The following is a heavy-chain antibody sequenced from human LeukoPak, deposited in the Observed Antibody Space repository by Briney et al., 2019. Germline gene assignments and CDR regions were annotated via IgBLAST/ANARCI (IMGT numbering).Heavy chain of an antibody. CDR3: AKDLGSLRFDC. CDR1: GFTLTSHG. V-gene: IGHV3-30*02. Sequence: PGGSLRLSCAASGFTLTSHGVHWVRQAPGKGLEWVAILWSDATNKFYADSVKDRFTISRDLSKNTLYLQMNNLKPEDTALYFCAKDLGSLRFDCWGQGTLVTVSS. D-gene: IGHD2-15*01. CDR2: LWSDATNK. J-gene: IGHJ4*02.